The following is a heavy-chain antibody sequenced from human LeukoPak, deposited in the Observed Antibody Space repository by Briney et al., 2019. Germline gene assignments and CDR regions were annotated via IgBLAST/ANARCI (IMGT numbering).Heavy chain of an antibody. CDR2: ISGNGGNT. Sequence: QSGGSLRLSCAASGFTFSSYGMSWVRQAPGKGLEWVSAISGNGGNTYYADSVKGRFTISRDNSKNTLYLQMNSLRAEDTAVYYCAKDLFPGHYWGQGTLVTVSS. J-gene: IGHJ4*02. V-gene: IGHV3-23*01. CDR3: AKDLFPGHY. CDR1: GFTFSSYG. D-gene: IGHD3-3*01.